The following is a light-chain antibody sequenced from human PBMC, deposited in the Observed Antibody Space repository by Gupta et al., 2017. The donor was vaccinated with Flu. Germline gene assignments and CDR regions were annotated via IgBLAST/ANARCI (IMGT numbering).Light chain of an antibody. V-gene: IGLV2-11*01. J-gene: IGLJ3*02. Sequence: HSALTQPLSVSGAPRQSVPISCTDTSSDVGGYNYVSWCQQHPGKAPKILIYDVSTRPSGVPDRLSGAKSGNTASLTISGLQADDEADYYCCSYAGTYTWVFGGGTKLTVL. CDR1: SSDVGGYNY. CDR3: CSYAGTYTWV. CDR2: DVS.